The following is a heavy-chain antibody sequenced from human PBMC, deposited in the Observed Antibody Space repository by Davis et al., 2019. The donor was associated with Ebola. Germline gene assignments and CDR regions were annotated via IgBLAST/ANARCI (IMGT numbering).Heavy chain of an antibody. J-gene: IGHJ6*03. D-gene: IGHD2-2*01. CDR3: AKGPSSSTRDYYYYMDV. Sequence: PGGSLRLSCAASGFTFSSYAMSWVRQAPGKGLEWVSAISGSGGSTYYADSVKGRFTISRDNSKNTLYLQMNSLRAEDTAVYYCAKGPSSSTRDYYYYMDVWGKGTTVTVSS. CDR1: GFTFSSYA. V-gene: IGHV3-23*01. CDR2: ISGSGGST.